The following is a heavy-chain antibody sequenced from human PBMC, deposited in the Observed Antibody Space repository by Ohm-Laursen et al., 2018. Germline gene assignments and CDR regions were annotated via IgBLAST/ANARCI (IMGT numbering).Heavy chain of an antibody. CDR3: ANGPPDYDFWSGYLNY. Sequence: SLRLSCTASGFTFSTYTMNWVRQAPGKGLEWLSYISSSSHIIYYADSVKGRFTISRDNAKNSLYLQMNSLRAEDTAVYYCANGPPDYDFWSGYLNYWGQGTLVTVSS. V-gene: IGHV3-48*01. CDR2: ISSSSHII. D-gene: IGHD3-3*01. J-gene: IGHJ4*02. CDR1: GFTFSTYT.